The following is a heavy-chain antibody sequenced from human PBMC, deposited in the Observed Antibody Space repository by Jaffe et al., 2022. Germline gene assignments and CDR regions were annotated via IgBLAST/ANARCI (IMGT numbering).Heavy chain of an antibody. V-gene: IGHV4-38-2*01. CDR1: GYSISSGYY. CDR3: ARHWSQIDRYAPFDY. D-gene: IGHD3-9*01. Sequence: QVQLQESGPGLVKPSETLSLTCAVSGYSISSGYYWGWIRQPPGKGLEWIGSIYHSGSTYYNPSLKSRVTISVDTSKNQFSLKLNSVTAADTAVYYCARHWSQIDRYAPFDYWGQGTLVTVSS. CDR2: IYHSGST. J-gene: IGHJ4*02.